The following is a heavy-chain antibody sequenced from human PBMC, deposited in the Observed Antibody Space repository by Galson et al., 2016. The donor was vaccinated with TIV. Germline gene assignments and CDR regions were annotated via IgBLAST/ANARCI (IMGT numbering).Heavy chain of an antibody. V-gene: IGHV1-69*02. D-gene: IGHD3-9*01. CDR3: ARADSVDISSTEY. CDR2: IIPVLGMT. CDR1: GGTFISYT. Sequence: SVKVSCKASGGTFISYTLGWVRQAPGQGLEWMGRIIPVLGMTNYAQKFQGRVTITADRFTGTAYLELSSLKPGDTAVYYCARADSVDISSTEYWGQGTLVTVSS. J-gene: IGHJ4*02.